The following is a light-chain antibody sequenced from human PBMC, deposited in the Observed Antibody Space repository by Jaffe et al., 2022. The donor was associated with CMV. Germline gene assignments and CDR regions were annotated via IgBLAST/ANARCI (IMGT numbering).Light chain of an antibody. Sequence: QSALTQPASVSGSPGQSITLSCTGTDSDVGGYNYVSWYQQHPGKAPKVIIYDVTKRPSGVSPRFSGSKSGNTASLTISGLQAEDEADYYCSSFTRSSTRVFGGGTKLTVL. CDR2: DVT. CDR1: DSDVGGYNY. V-gene: IGLV2-14*03. J-gene: IGLJ3*02. CDR3: SSFTRSSTRV.